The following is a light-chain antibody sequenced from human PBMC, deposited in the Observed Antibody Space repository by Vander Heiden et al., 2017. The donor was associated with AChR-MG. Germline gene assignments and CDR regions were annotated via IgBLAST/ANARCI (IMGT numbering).Light chain of an antibody. CDR3: QSADSSGTSEV. CDR2: KDS. V-gene: IGLV3-25*03. Sequence: SYELPQPPSVSVSPGQTARITCSGDALPKQYAYWYQQKPGQAPVLVIYKDSERPSGIPERFSGSSSGTTVTLTISGVQAEDEADYYCQSADSSGTSEVFGTGTKVTVL. J-gene: IGLJ1*01. CDR1: ALPKQY.